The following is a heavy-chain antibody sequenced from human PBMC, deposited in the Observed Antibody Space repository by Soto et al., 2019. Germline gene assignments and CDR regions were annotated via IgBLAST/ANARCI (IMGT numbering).Heavy chain of an antibody. Sequence: ASVKVSCKASGYTFTSYGISWVRQAPGQGLEWMGWISAYNGNTNYAQKLQGRVTMTTDTSTSTAYMELRSLRSDDTAVYYCARVWGAFVVVPRYYGMDVWGQGTTVTVS. CDR3: ARVWGAFVVVPRYYGMDV. CDR2: ISAYNGNT. V-gene: IGHV1-18*01. CDR1: GYTFTSYG. D-gene: IGHD2-2*01. J-gene: IGHJ6*02.